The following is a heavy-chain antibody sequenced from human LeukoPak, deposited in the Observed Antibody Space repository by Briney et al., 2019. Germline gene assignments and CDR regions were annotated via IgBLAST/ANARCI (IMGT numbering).Heavy chain of an antibody. CDR1: GFTFRSYW. CDR2: IKQDGSEK. Sequence: GGSLRLSCAASGFTFRSYWMSWVRQTPGKGLEWVANIKQDGSEKYYVDSVRGRFTISRDNAKNSLYLQMNSLRAEDTAVYYCARDSENYYGSGPLDYWGQGTLVTVSS. D-gene: IGHD3-10*01. J-gene: IGHJ4*02. V-gene: IGHV3-7*01. CDR3: ARDSENYYGSGPLDY.